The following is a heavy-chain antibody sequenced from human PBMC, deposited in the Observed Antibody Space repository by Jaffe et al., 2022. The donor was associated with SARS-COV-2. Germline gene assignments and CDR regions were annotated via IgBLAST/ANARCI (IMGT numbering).Heavy chain of an antibody. CDR2: ISGSGGST. CDR1: GFTFSSYA. D-gene: IGHD6-13*01. V-gene: IGHV3-23*01. J-gene: IGHJ4*02. CDR3: AKYSGIAAAGMPYFDY. Sequence: EVQLLESGGGLVQPGGSLRLSCAASGFTFSSYAMSWVRQAPGKGLEWVSAISGSGGSTYYADSVKGRFTISRDNSKNTLYLQMNSLRAEDTAVYYCAKYSGIAAAGMPYFDYWGQGTLVTVSS.